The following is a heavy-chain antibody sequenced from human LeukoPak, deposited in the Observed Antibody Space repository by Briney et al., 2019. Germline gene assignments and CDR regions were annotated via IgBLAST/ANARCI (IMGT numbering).Heavy chain of an antibody. D-gene: IGHD3-10*01. Sequence: GGSLRLSCAASGFTFSSYEMNWVRQAPGKGLEWVSYISSSGSTIYYADSVKGRFTISRDNAKNSLYLQMNSLRAEDTAVYYCARDMVRGVIMSDAFDIWGQGTMVTVSS. J-gene: IGHJ3*02. CDR2: ISSSGSTI. CDR1: GFTFSSYE. CDR3: ARDMVRGVIMSDAFDI. V-gene: IGHV3-48*03.